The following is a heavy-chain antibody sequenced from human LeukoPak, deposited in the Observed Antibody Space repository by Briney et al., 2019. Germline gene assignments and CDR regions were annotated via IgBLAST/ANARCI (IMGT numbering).Heavy chain of an antibody. Sequence: ASVKVSCKASGYTFTSYGISWVRQAPGQGLEWMGWISAYNGNTNYAQKLQGRVTMTTDTSTSTAHMELRSLRSDDTAVYYCARTKYQQYDFWSGSKNLFDYWGQGTLVTVSS. CDR3: ARTKYQQYDFWSGSKNLFDY. D-gene: IGHD3-3*01. CDR1: GYTFTSYG. CDR2: ISAYNGNT. J-gene: IGHJ4*02. V-gene: IGHV1-18*01.